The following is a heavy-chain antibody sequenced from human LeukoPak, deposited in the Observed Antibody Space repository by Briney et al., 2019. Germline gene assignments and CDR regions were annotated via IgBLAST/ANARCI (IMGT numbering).Heavy chain of an antibody. D-gene: IGHD3-9*01. Sequence: ASVKVSCKASGYTFTGYYMHWVRQAPGQGLEWMGWINPNSGGTNYAQKFQGRVTMTRDTSISTAYMELSRLRSDDTAVYYCAGEKGDILTGYNDAFDIWGQGTMVTVSS. J-gene: IGHJ3*02. CDR2: INPNSGGT. CDR3: AGEKGDILTGYNDAFDI. CDR1: GYTFTGYY. V-gene: IGHV1-2*02.